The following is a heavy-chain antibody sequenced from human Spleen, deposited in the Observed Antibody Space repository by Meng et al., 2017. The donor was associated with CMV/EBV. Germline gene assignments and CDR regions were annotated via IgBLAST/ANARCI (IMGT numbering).Heavy chain of an antibody. CDR2: ISSSSTYI. Sequence: GEFLKISCAASEFTFSSYSMNWVRQAPGKGLEWVSSISSSSTYIYYADSVKGRFAISRDSATNSLYLQMNSLRAEDTAVYYCARSRSGWYSPFDYWGQGTLVTVSS. D-gene: IGHD6-19*01. CDR1: EFTFSSYS. CDR3: ARSRSGWYSPFDY. J-gene: IGHJ4*02. V-gene: IGHV3-21*01.